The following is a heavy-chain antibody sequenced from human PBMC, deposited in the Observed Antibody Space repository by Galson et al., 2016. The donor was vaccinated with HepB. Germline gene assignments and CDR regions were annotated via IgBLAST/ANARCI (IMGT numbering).Heavy chain of an antibody. V-gene: IGHV4-39*01. CDR2: IYYSGNT. Sequence: SETLSLTCTVSGGSLNRNAYYWDWIRQPPGKGLEWIGTIYYSGNTYYNPSLKSRVTISVDTSKNQFSLELSSVTAADTAVYYCARHRTYGDSPAAFEIWGRGTMVAVSS. J-gene: IGHJ3*02. CDR1: GGSLNRNAYY. CDR3: ARHRTYGDSPAAFEI. D-gene: IGHD2-21*02.